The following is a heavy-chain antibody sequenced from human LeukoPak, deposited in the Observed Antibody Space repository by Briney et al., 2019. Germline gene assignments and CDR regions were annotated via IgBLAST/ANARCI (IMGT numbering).Heavy chain of an antibody. CDR2: MNPNSGNT. Sequence: ASVKVSCKASGYTFTSYDINWVRQATGQGLEWMGWMNPNSGNTGYAQKFQGRVTMTRNTSISTAYMELSSLRSEDTAVYYCARYFWSGFGMDVWGQGTTVTVSS. CDR3: ARYFWSGFGMDV. CDR1: GYTFTSYD. V-gene: IGHV1-8*01. J-gene: IGHJ6*02. D-gene: IGHD3-3*01.